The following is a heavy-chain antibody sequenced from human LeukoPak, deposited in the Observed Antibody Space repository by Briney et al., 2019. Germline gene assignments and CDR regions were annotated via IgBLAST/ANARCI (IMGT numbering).Heavy chain of an antibody. J-gene: IGHJ4*02. CDR3: ARANFIKYSSGWTFDY. D-gene: IGHD6-19*01. CDR2: IYYSGST. V-gene: IGHV4-31*03. Sequence: PSQTLSLTCTVSGGSISSGGYYWSWIRQHPGKGLEGIGYIYYSGSTYYNPSLKSRVTISVDTSKNQFSLKLSSVTAADTAVYYCARANFIKYSSGWTFDYWGQGTLVTVSS. CDR1: GGSISSGGYY.